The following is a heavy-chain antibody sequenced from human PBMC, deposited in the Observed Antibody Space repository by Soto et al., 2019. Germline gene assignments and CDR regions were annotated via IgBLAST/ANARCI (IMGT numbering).Heavy chain of an antibody. CDR2: IWYDGSNK. V-gene: IGHV3-33*01. Sequence: GGSLRLSCAASGFTFSSYGMHWVRQAPGKGLEWVAVIWYDGSNKYYADSVKGRFTISRDNSKNTLYLQMNSLRAEDTAVYYCARDHLLYGSGAIGIYWGQGTLVTVSS. CDR1: GFTFSSYG. CDR3: ARDHLLYGSGAIGIY. D-gene: IGHD3-10*01. J-gene: IGHJ4*02.